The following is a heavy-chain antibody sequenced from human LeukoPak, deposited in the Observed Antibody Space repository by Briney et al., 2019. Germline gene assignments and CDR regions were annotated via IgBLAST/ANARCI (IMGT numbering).Heavy chain of an antibody. CDR3: VKDVGYSGSTGSLDV. D-gene: IGHD1-26*01. J-gene: IGHJ6*02. CDR1: GLTFDDYA. Sequence: GRSLRLSCAASGLTFDDYAMHWVRQAPGKGLEWVAGVNWNSDMIGYADSVKGRFTISRDNAKNTLYLQMNSLRVEDTALYYCVKDVGYSGSTGSLDVWGQGTTVTVSS. V-gene: IGHV3-9*01. CDR2: VNWNSDMI.